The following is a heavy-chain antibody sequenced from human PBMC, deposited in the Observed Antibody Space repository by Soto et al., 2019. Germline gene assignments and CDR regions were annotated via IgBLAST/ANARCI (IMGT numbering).Heavy chain of an antibody. V-gene: IGHV1-18*04. D-gene: IGHD6-19*01. J-gene: IGHJ6*02. Sequence: QVQLVQSGAEVKKPGASVRVSCEASGYTFTSYGISWVRQAPGQGLEWMGWISVYSGSTNYAQKLQGRVTMTTDRSTRAVYMEVRSLRSDDTAVYYCARDSWGLAVPDYHYYAMDVWGQGTTVTV. CDR2: ISVYSGST. CDR3: ARDSWGLAVPDYHYYAMDV. CDR1: GYTFTSYG.